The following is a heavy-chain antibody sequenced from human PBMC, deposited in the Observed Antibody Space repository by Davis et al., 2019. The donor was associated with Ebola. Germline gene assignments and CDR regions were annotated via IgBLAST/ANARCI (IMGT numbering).Heavy chain of an antibody. Sequence: ASVKVSCKASGYTFTTYDINWVRQATGQGLEWLGWMNPSSGNTGYAQKFQGRVTMTRDTSINTAYMELSSLTSDDTAVYYCARRQAYCTTGSCYRYRDYYMDVWGKGTTVTVSS. CDR3: ARRQAYCTTGSCYRYRDYYMDV. J-gene: IGHJ6*03. CDR2: MNPSSGNT. V-gene: IGHV1-8*02. CDR1: GYTFTTYD. D-gene: IGHD2-2*01.